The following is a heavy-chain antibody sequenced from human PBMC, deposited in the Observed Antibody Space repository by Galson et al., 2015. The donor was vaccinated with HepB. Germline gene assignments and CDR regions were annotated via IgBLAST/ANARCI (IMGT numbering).Heavy chain of an antibody. CDR3: AREDPTCGGDCYAWDYYGMDV. V-gene: IGHV3-48*03. Sequence: SLRLSCAASGFIFNNFEMNWVRQAPGKGLEWISFISNSGTSILYADSVKGRFTISRDNSKNTLYLQMNSLRAEDTAVYYCAREDPTCGGDCYAWDYYGMDVWGQGTTVTVSS. CDR1: GFIFNNFE. J-gene: IGHJ6*02. CDR2: ISNSGTSI. D-gene: IGHD2-21*02.